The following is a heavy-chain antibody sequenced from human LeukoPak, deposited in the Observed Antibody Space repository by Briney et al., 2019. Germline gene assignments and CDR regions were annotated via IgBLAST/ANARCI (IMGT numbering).Heavy chain of an antibody. V-gene: IGHV3-7*01. CDR2: IKQDGSER. CDR3: ARDGGHSTDFDY. Sequence: TGGSLRLSCSPSGFMFSRHWMSWVRQAPGKGPEWVANIKQDGSERYYVDSVKGRFTISRDNAKNSLYLQMNRLRAEETAVYYCARDGGHSTDFDYWGQGALVTVSS. CDR1: GFMFSRHW. J-gene: IGHJ4*02. D-gene: IGHD2/OR15-2a*01.